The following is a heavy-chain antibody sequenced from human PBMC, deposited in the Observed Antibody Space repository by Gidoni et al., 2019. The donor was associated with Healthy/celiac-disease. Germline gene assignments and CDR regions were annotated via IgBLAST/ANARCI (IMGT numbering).Heavy chain of an antibody. J-gene: IGHJ4*02. CDR2: ISGSGGST. D-gene: IGHD3-22*01. V-gene: IGHV3-23*01. Sequence: EVQLLESGGGLVQPGGSLRLSCAAAGFTFSSYAMSWVRQAPGKGLEWVSAISGSGGSTYYADSVKGRFTISRDNSKNTLYLQMNSLRAEDTAVYYCAKDTQQWLGYFDYWGQGTLVTVSS. CDR1: GFTFSSYA. CDR3: AKDTQQWLGYFDY.